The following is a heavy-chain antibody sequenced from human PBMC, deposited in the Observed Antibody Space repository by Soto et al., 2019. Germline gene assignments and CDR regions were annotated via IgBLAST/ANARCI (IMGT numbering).Heavy chain of an antibody. Sequence: PVGSLRLSCAASGFTFSSYEMNWVRQAPGKGLEWVSYISDSGSSIYYADSVKGRFTISRDNAKNSLYLQMNGLRAEDTAVYYCARESDYDTFDYWGQGTLVTVSS. J-gene: IGHJ4*02. CDR1: GFTFSSYE. CDR2: ISDSGSSI. V-gene: IGHV3-48*03. D-gene: IGHD3-9*01. CDR3: ARESDYDTFDY.